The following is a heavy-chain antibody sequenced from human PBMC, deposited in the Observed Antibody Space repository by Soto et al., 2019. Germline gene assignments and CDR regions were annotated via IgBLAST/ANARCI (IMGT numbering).Heavy chain of an antibody. J-gene: IGHJ4*02. CDR2: IYYSGST. CDR3: ARQEIDYGDPLSDFDY. Sequence: PSETLSLTCTVSGGSISSSSYYWGWIRQPPGKGLEWIRSIYYSGSTYYNPSLKSRVTISVDTSKNQFSLKLSSVTAADTAVYYCARQEIDYGDPLSDFDYWGQGTLVTVSS. CDR1: GGSISSSSYY. V-gene: IGHV4-39*01. D-gene: IGHD4-17*01.